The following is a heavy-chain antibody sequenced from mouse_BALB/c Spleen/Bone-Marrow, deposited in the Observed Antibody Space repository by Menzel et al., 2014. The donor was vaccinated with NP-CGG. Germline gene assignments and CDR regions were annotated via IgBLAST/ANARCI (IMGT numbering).Heavy chain of an antibody. CDR2: IYPGDGDT. J-gene: IGHJ4*01. CDR1: GYTFTSYW. V-gene: IGHV1-87*01. D-gene: IGHD2-14*01. CDR3: ARAKRYGEMDY. Sequence: VQLQQSGAELARPGASVKLSCKASGYTFTSYWMQWVKQRPGQGLEWIGAIYPGDGDTRFTQRFKGKATLTADKSSSTAYMQLSSLASEGSAVYYCARAKRYGEMDYWGQGTSVTVSS.